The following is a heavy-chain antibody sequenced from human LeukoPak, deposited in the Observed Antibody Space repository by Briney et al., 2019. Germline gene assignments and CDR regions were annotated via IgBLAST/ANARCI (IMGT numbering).Heavy chain of an antibody. Sequence: PSETLSLTCAVYGGSFSGYYWSWIRQPPGKGLECIGEINHSGSTNYNPSLKSRVTISVDTSKNQFSLKLSSVTAADTAVYYCARGCSSTSCLDYWGQGTLVTVSS. CDR2: INHSGST. D-gene: IGHD2-2*01. CDR3: ARGCSSTSCLDY. J-gene: IGHJ4*02. CDR1: GGSFSGYY. V-gene: IGHV4-34*01.